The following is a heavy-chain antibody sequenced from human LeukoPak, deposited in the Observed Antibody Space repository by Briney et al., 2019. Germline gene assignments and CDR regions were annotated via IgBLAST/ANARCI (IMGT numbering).Heavy chain of an antibody. V-gene: IGHV1-18*01. CDR1: VYTFTIYG. Sequence: AAVTVSFKASVYTFTIYGISWVRQAPGQGLEWMGWISAYNGNTNYAQNLHGRLTMTPDTSTSTAYLELRILRSDDTAVYYCARPTYYDLPRPPTSPDAFDIWGQGTMVTVSS. D-gene: IGHD3-22*01. CDR2: ISAYNGNT. CDR3: ARPTYYDLPRPPTSPDAFDI. J-gene: IGHJ3*02.